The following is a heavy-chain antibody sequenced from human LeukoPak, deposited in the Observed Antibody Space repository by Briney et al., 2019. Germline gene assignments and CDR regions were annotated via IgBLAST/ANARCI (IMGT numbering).Heavy chain of an antibody. V-gene: IGHV4-59*01. CDR3: ARGLIGDSSSWNKYYYYYYGMDV. CDR2: IYYSGST. CDR1: GGSISSYY. Sequence: SETLSLTCTVSGGSISSYYWSWIRQPPGKGLEWIGYIYYSGSTNYNPSLKSRVTISVDTSKNQFSLKLSSVTAADTAVYYCARGLIGDSSSWNKYYYYYYGMDVWGQGTTVTVSS. D-gene: IGHD6-13*01. J-gene: IGHJ6*02.